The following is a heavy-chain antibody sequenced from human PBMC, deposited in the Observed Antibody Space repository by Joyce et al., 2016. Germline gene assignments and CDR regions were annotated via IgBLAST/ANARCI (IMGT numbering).Heavy chain of an antibody. Sequence: QVLLVQSGAAVKRPGSSLRVSCKSSGGDFSNSTVNWVRQAPGQRLEWMGGILPFFGAAKYAEDFQGRVTLTADQSTRTAYLELSSLTSADTAVYYCARGGTSSDHYFFYTLDVWGPGTTVIVSS. D-gene: IGHD1-14*01. J-gene: IGHJ6*02. CDR1: GGDFSNST. V-gene: IGHV1-69*12. CDR2: ILPFFGAA. CDR3: ARGGTSSDHYFFYTLDV.